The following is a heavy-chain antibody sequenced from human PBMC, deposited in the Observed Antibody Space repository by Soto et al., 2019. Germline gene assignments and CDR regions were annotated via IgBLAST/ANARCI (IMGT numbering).Heavy chain of an antibody. J-gene: IGHJ4*02. D-gene: IGHD3-9*01. CDR2: IYDSVNT. CDR3: ARVDKRGYFAILTDY. Sequence: SETLSLTCTVSGDSLSSGGHYWSWIRQHPGKGLEWIGHIYDSVNTYYSPSLRSRVTISADMSKNQFSLSLRYVTAADTAVYYCARVDKRGYFAILTDYWGQGTLVTVSS. CDR1: GDSLSSGGHY. V-gene: IGHV4-31*03.